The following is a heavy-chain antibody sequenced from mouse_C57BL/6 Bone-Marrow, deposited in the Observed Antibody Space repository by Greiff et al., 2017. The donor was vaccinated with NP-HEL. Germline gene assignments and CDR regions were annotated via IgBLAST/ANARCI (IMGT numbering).Heavy chain of an antibody. CDR3: ARRNYYGSGYFGY. J-gene: IGHJ2*01. D-gene: IGHD1-1*01. CDR2: IHPNSGST. Sequence: QVQLQQPGAELVKPGASVKLSCKASGYTFTSYWMHWVKQRPGQGLEWIGMIHPNSGSTNYNEKFKSKATLTVDKSSSTAYMQLSSLTSEDSAVYYCARRNYYGSGYFGYWGKGTTLTVAS. CDR1: GYTFTSYW. V-gene: IGHV1-64*01.